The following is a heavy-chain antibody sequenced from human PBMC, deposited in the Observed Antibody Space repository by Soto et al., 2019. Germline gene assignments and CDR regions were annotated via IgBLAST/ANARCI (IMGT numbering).Heavy chain of an antibody. Sequence: EVQLVESGGGLAQPGRSLRLSCAASGFRFEEYAMHWARQAPGKGLEWVSGVSWDSGNVGYADSVKGRFTISRDNAKNSLYLQMNSLSPEDTAFYYCAKDMGGSGTGDFDYWGQGILVTVSS. CDR1: GFRFEEYA. CDR3: AKDMGGSGTGDFDY. J-gene: IGHJ4*02. CDR2: VSWDSGNV. V-gene: IGHV3-9*01. D-gene: IGHD3-10*01.